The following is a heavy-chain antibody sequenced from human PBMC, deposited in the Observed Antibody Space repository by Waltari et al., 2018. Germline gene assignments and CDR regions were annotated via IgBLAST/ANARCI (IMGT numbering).Heavy chain of an antibody. CDR2: IIPILGTA. CDR1: GGTFSSYA. V-gene: IGHV1-69*05. J-gene: IGHJ5*02. D-gene: IGHD6-19*01. CDR3: ASEPTEGIAVAGRSYWFDP. Sequence: QVQLVQSGAEVKKPWSSVKVSCKASGGTFSSYAISWVRQAPGQGLEWMGGIIPILGTANYAQKFQGRVTITTDESTSTAYMELSSLRSEDTAVYYCASEPTEGIAVAGRSYWFDPWGQGTLVTVSS.